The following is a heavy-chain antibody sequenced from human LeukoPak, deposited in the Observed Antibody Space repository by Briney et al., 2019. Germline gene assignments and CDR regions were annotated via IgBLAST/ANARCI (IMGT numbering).Heavy chain of an antibody. J-gene: IGHJ4*02. CDR2: INPTGGT. Sequence: GASVKVSCKASGYTFTGHYMNWARQAPGQGLEWMGWINPTGGTTYAQKFQDRVTMTRDTSINTAYMELSGLRSDDTAVYYCARDLGWSSSHWGQGTLATVSS. D-gene: IGHD6-6*01. CDR3: ARDLGWSSSH. CDR1: GYTFTGHY. V-gene: IGHV1-2*02.